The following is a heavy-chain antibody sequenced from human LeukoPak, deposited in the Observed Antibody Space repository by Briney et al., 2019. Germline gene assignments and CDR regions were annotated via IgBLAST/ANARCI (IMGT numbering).Heavy chain of an antibody. Sequence: ASVKVSCKASGYTFTGYYMHWVRQAPGQGLEWMGWINPNSGGTNYAQKFQGRVTMTRDTSISTAYMELRSLRSDDTAVYYCARARTRFARIDYWGQGTLVTVSS. J-gene: IGHJ4*02. CDR2: INPNSGGT. CDR1: GYTFTGYY. D-gene: IGHD6-6*01. V-gene: IGHV1-2*02. CDR3: ARARTRFARIDY.